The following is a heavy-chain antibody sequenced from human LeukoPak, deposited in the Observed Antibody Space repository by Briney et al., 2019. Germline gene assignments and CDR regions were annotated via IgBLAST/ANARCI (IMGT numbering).Heavy chain of an antibody. V-gene: IGHV3-53*05. D-gene: IGHD6-6*01. J-gene: IGHJ4*02. Sequence: GGSLRLSCAASGFTVSSNYMSWVRQAPGKGLEWVSVIYSGGSTYYADSVKGRFTISRDNSKNTLYLQMNSLRSDDTAVYYCARHSSSSSFLDYWGQGTLVTVSS. CDR1: GFTVSSNY. CDR3: ARHSSSSSFLDY. CDR2: IYSGGST.